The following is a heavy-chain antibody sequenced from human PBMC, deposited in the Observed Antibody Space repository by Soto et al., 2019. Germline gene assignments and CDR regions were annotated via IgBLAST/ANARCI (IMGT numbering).Heavy chain of an antibody. CDR1: GLTFSSYG. Sequence: QVQLVESGGGVVQPGRSLRLSCAASGLTFSSYGMHWVRQAPGKGLEWVAVIWYDGSNKYYADSVKGRFTISRDNSKNTLYLQMNSLRAEDTAVYYCARDVADIYGLFDYWGQGTLVTVSS. D-gene: IGHD3-3*02. CDR2: IWYDGSNK. V-gene: IGHV3-33*01. CDR3: ARDVADIYGLFDY. J-gene: IGHJ4*02.